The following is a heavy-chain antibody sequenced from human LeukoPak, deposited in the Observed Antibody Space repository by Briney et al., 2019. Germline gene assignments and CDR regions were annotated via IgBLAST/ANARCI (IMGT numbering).Heavy chain of an antibody. Sequence: ASVKVSCKTSGYTFTYYVISGVRQAPGQGLEWMGWINAYNGNTNDAQKFQGRVTMTTDTSTSTAYMELRSLRSDDTAVYYCARGEKPYDCWGQGTLVSVSS. V-gene: IGHV1-18*01. J-gene: IGHJ4*02. CDR3: ARGEKPYDC. CDR2: INAYNGNT. CDR1: GYTFTYYV. D-gene: IGHD1-26*01.